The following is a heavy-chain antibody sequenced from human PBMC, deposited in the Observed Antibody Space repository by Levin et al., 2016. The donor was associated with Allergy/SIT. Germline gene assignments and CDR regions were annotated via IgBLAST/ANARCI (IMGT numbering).Heavy chain of an antibody. J-gene: IGHJ4*02. Sequence: KVSCKGSGYSFTSYWIGWVRQMPGKGLEWMGIIYPGDSDTRYSPSFQGQVTISADKSISTAYLQWSSLKASDTAMYYCARHSIQGKLTPPSMIVVVGEFDYWGQGTLVTVSS. CDR3: ARHSIQGKLTPPSMIVVVGEFDY. D-gene: IGHD3-22*01. V-gene: IGHV5-51*01. CDR2: IYPGDSDT. CDR1: GYSFTSYW.